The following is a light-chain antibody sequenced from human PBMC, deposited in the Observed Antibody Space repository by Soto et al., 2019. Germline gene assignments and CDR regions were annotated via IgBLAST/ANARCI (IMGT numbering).Light chain of an antibody. CDR3: QQYNSYS. CDR2: HAS. Sequence: NQMTQSPSTLSASVGDRVTIPCRASQSISSWLAWYQQKPGTAPKLLIYHASTLESGVPSRFSGSGSGTEFTLTISSLQPDDFATYYCQQYNSYSFGQGAKVDIK. J-gene: IGKJ1*01. V-gene: IGKV1-5*01. CDR1: QSISSW.